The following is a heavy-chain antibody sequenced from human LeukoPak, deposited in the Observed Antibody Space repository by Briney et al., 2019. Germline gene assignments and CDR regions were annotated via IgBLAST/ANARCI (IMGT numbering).Heavy chain of an antibody. CDR1: GGSISSYY. D-gene: IGHD6-19*01. V-gene: IGHV4-59*01. J-gene: IGHJ4*02. CDR3: ARDPPWSSGWYGFGY. CDR2: INYSGST. Sequence: SETLSLTCTVSGGSISSYYWSWIRQPPGKGLEWIAYINYSGSTNYNPSLKSRVTISVDASKNQFSLKLSSVTAADAAVYYCARDPPWSSGWYGFGYWGQGTLVTVSS.